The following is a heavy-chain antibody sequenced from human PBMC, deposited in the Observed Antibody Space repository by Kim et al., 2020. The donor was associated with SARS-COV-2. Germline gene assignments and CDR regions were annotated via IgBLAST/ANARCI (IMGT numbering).Heavy chain of an antibody. CDR2: ISGSGGST. D-gene: IGHD6-19*01. CDR3: AKGLVIAVAGNYGMDV. CDR1: GFTFSSYA. Sequence: GGSLRLSCAASGFTFSSYAMSWVRQAPGKGLEWVSAISGSGGSTYYADSVKGRFTIPRDNSKNTLYLQMNSLRAEDTAVYYCAKGLVIAVAGNYGMDVWGQGTTVTVSS. V-gene: IGHV3-23*01. J-gene: IGHJ6*02.